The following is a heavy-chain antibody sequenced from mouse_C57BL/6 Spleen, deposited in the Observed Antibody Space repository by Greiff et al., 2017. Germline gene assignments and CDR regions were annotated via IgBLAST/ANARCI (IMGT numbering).Heavy chain of an antibody. V-gene: IGHV1-4*01. J-gene: IGHJ4*01. D-gene: IGHD2-4*01. CDR1: GYTFTSYT. CDR3: ARGDYDGYYYAMDY. CDR2: INPSSGYT. Sequence: LQESGAELARPGASVKMSCKASGYTFTSYTMHWVKQRPGQGLEWIGYINPSSGYTKYNQKFKDKATLTADKSSSTAYMQLSSLTSEDSAVYYCARGDYDGYYYAMDYWGQGTSVTVSS.